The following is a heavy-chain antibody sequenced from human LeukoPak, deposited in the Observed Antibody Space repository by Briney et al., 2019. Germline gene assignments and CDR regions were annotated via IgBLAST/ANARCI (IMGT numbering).Heavy chain of an antibody. CDR3: ARQRIGGSYETDDAFDI. D-gene: IGHD1-26*01. V-gene: IGHV4-38-2*01. CDR1: GYFISSGYY. CDR2: IYHSGST. J-gene: IGHJ3*02. Sequence: SETLSLTCAVSGYFISSGYYWGWIRQPPGKGLEWIGSIYHSGSTYYNPSLKSRVTISVDTSKNQFSLKLSSVTAADTAVYYCARQRIGGSYETDDAFDIWGQGTMVTVSS.